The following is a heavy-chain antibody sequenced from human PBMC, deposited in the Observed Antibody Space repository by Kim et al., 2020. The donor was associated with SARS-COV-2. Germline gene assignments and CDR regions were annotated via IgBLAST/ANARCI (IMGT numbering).Heavy chain of an antibody. J-gene: IGHJ4*02. CDR3: AIGYSGSEIDY. CDR2: I. D-gene: IGHD1-26*01. Sequence: IDYTASGTGQFTISRDNAKNSLYLQMTSLRAEETAVYYCAIGYSGSEIDYWGQGTLVTVSS. V-gene: IGHV3-21*01.